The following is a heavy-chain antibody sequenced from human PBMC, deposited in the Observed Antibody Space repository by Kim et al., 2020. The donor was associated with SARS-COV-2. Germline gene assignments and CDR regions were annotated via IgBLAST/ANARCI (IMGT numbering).Heavy chain of an antibody. J-gene: IGHJ2*01. CDR2: IYPGDSDT. Sequence: GESLKISCVGSGYTFTNYWIGWVRQMPGKGLEWMGIIYPGDSDTRYSPSFQGQVTISADKSISTAYLQWSSLKASDTAIYYCARHRGMGGNSNWYFDLWGRGTLVTVSS. CDR1: GYTFTNYW. CDR3: ARHRGMGGNSNWYFDL. V-gene: IGHV5-51*01. D-gene: IGHD2-21*02.